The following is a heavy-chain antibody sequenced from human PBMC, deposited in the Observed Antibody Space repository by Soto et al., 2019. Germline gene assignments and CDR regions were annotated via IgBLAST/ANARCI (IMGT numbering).Heavy chain of an antibody. CDR2: INHSGST. D-gene: IGHD4-17*01. CDR3: ARGAVRGRHRTLTTVTTQGGNSFDP. CDR1: GGYFSGYY. Sequence: PSETLSLTCAVYGGYFSGYYWSWIRQPPGKGLEWIVEINHSGSTNYNPSLRSQVTISVDTSKNQFSLKLTSVTAAATAVYYCARGAVRGRHRTLTTVTTQGGNSFDPWGQGTLVTVSS. V-gene: IGHV4-34*01. J-gene: IGHJ5*02.